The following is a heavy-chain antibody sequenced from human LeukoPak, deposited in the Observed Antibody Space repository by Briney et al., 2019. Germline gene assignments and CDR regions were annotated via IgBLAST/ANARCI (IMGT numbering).Heavy chain of an antibody. J-gene: IGHJ3*02. CDR3: AREVPDYDKLIGHYVSGAFDI. CDR1: GGPNNRPGQH. D-gene: IGHD3-9*01. V-gene: IGHV4-31*03. Sequence: KASQTLSLTCTVSGGPNNRPGQHWPWIRQHPAKGLEWIGKIYYSERMYNDPSLASRLPISIDRPKTQFSLKLSSVTAADTAVYYCAREVPDYDKLIGHYVSGAFDIWGQGTVVTVSS. CDR2: IYYSERM.